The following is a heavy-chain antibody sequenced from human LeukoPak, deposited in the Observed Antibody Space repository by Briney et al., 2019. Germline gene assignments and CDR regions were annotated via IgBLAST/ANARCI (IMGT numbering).Heavy chain of an antibody. D-gene: IGHD1-26*01. J-gene: IGHJ5*02. CDR1: GYTFTGYY. CDR2: IFPKTGGT. V-gene: IGHV1-2*02. Sequence: ASVKVSCKASGYTFTGYYMHWVRQAPGQGLEWMGWIFPKTGGTSYAQKFQGRVTMTRDTSISTAYMELIGLRSDDTAVYYCAGPWDQVGFDPWGQGTLVTVSS. CDR3: AGPWDQVGFDP.